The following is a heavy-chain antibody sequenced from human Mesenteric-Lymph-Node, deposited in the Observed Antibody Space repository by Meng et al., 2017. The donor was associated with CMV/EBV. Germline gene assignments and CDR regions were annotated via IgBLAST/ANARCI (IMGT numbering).Heavy chain of an antibody. Sequence: GESLKISCAASGFTFSSYSMNWVRQAPGKGLEWVSSISSSSSYIYYADSVKGRFTISRDNAKNSLYLQMNSLRAEDTAVYYCASYYYDSSGSHWGQGPLVTVSS. D-gene: IGHD3-22*01. CDR2: ISSSSSYI. CDR1: GFTFSSYS. J-gene: IGHJ4*02. V-gene: IGHV3-21*01. CDR3: ASYYYDSSGSH.